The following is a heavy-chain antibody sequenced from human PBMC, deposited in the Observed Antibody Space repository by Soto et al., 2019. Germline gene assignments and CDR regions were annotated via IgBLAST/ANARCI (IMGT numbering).Heavy chain of an antibody. Sequence: GGSLRLSCAASGFPFRNFAMAWVRQAPGKGLEWVSIISNSGSSTYHGDSVKGRFTTSRDNSKGTLSLHMRGVRIDDTAVYFCARADLRWDSFDLWGQGTQVTVSS. J-gene: IGHJ4*01. D-gene: IGHD1-26*01. CDR2: ISNSGSST. CDR1: GFPFRNFA. V-gene: IGHV3-23*05. CDR3: ARADLRWDSFDL.